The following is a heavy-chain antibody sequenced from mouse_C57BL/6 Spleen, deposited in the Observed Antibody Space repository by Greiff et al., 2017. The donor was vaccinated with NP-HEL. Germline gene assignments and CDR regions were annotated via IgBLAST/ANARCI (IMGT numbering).Heavy chain of an antibody. CDR1: GYTFTSYT. Sequence: QVQLQQSGAELARPGASVKMSCKASGYTFTSYTMHWVKPRPGQGLEWIGYINPSSGYTKYTQKFQDKATLTADNSSSTAYMQLSSLTSEDSAVYYCAKEYFYYDYDGQVAYWGQGTLVTVSA. CDR2: INPSSGYT. CDR3: AKEYFYYDYDGQVAY. J-gene: IGHJ3*01. V-gene: IGHV1-4*01. D-gene: IGHD2-4*01.